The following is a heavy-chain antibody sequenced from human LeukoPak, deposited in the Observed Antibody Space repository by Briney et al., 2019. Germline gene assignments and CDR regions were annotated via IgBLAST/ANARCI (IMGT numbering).Heavy chain of an antibody. CDR3: ARGSTTVTTGDY. J-gene: IGHJ4*02. CDR2: ICSSSSYI. CDR1: GFTFSSYS. V-gene: IGHV3-21*01. Sequence: AGGSLRLSCAASGFTFSSYSMNWVRQAPGKGLEWVSSICSSSSYIYYADSVKGRFTISRDNAKNSLYLQMNSLRAEDTAVYYCARGSTTVTTGDYWGQGTLVTVSS. D-gene: IGHD4-17*01.